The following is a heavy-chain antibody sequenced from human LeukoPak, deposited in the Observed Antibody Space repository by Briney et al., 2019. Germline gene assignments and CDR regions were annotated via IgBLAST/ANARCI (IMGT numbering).Heavy chain of an antibody. D-gene: IGHD2-8*01. J-gene: IGHJ6*03. Sequence: SPSETLSLTCTVSGGSISSYYWGWIRQPPGKGLEWIGSIYYSGSTYYNPSLKSRVTISVDTSKNQFSLKLSSVTAADTAVYYCARDTGYCTNGVCSLYYYYYYYMDVWGKGTTVTVSS. CDR2: IYYSGST. V-gene: IGHV4-39*07. CDR1: GGSISSYY. CDR3: ARDTGYCTNGVCSLYYYYYYYMDV.